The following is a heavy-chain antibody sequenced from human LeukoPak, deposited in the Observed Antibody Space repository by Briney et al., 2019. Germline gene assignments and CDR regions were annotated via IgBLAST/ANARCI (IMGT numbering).Heavy chain of an antibody. CDR3: AKDKYDFWSGPDY. CDR2: ISNVGGSGGST. V-gene: IGHV3-23*01. J-gene: IGHJ4*02. D-gene: IGHD3/OR15-3a*01. Sequence: PGGSLRLSCAASGFTFSSYAMNWVRQAPGKGLEWVSGISNVGGSGGSTYYADSVKGRFTISRDNSKNTVYLQMNSLRAEDTAVYFCAKDKYDFWSGPDYWGQGTLVTVSS. CDR1: GFTFSSYA.